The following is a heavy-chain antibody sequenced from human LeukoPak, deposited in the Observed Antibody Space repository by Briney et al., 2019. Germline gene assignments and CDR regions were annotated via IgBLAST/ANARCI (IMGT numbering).Heavy chain of an antibody. CDR2: IYYSGST. D-gene: IGHD4-11*01. CDR1: GGSISSSSYY. J-gene: IGHJ6*03. Sequence: SETLSLTCTVSGGSISSSSYYWGWIRQPPGKGLEWTGSIYYSGSTYYNPSLKSRVTISVDTSKNQFSLKLSSVTAADTAVYYCARDGSNHNYYYYYMDVWGEGTTVTVSS. V-gene: IGHV4-39*07. CDR3: ARDGSNHNYYYYYMDV.